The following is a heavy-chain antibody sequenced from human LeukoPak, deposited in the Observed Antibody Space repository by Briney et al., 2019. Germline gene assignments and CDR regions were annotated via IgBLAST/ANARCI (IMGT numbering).Heavy chain of an antibody. CDR3: AKEYDILTGYGPYYSMDV. D-gene: IGHD3-9*01. V-gene: IGHV3-43*02. J-gene: IGHJ6*02. Sequence: GGSLRLSCAAPGFIFDDYAIHWVRQAPGKGLEWVSLISGDGGSTFYADSVKGRFTISRDNSKSSLFLQMKSLRTEDTALYYCAKEYDILTGYGPYYSMDVWGQGTTVTVSS. CDR1: GFIFDDYA. CDR2: ISGDGGST.